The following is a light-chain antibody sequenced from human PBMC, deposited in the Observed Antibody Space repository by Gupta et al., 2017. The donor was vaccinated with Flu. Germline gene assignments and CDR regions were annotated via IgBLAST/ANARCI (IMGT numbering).Light chain of an antibody. J-gene: IGLJ3*02. CDR1: SSDVGAYTY. Sequence: QSALTQPRSVSGSPGQSVTISCTGTSSDVGAYTYVSWYQQHTGKAPQLILYDVNKRPSGVPDRFSASKSGKTASLNISVLQAEDEADYHCSSYAGANTWVFGGGTKLTVL. CDR3: SSYAGANTWV. V-gene: IGLV2-11*01. CDR2: DVN.